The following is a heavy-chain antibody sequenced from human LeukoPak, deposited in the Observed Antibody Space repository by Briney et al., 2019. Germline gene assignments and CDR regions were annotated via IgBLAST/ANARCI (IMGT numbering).Heavy chain of an antibody. CDR1: GFTFSNYW. J-gene: IGHJ5*02. V-gene: IGHV3-74*01. CDR3: ARSHGGRSGRFDP. D-gene: IGHD6-19*01. CDR2: IDSDGSST. Sequence: PGGSLRLSCAASGFTFSNYWMHWVRQAPGKGLVWVSRIDSDGSSTSYADSVNGRFTISRDNAKNTLYLQMNSLRAEDTAVYYCARSHGGRSGRFDPWGQGTLVTVSS.